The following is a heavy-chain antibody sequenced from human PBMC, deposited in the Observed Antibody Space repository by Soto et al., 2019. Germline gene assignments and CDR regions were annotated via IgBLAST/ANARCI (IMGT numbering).Heavy chain of an antibody. CDR1: GFTFSSYW. Sequence: EVQLVESGGGLVQPGGSLRLSCAASGFTFSSYWMHWVRQVPGKGLEWVSQISADGKTIYYADSVKGRFSISRDNAKNTLYLQMNSLRVEDTAVYYCARENSGLVRGYDYWGQGSLVTVSP. V-gene: IGHV3-74*01. CDR3: ARENSGLVRGYDY. CDR2: ISADGKTI. D-gene: IGHD6-13*01. J-gene: IGHJ4*02.